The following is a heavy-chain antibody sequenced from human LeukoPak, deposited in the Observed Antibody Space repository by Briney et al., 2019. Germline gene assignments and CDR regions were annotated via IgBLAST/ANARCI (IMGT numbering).Heavy chain of an antibody. V-gene: IGHV3-7*01. CDR1: GFTFSSYW. CDR3: ARDRRTLDSSSEYYFDY. CDR2: IKQDGSEK. Sequence: QPGGSLRLSCAASGFTFSSYWMSWIRQAPGKGLEWVANIKQDGSEKYYVDSVKGRFTISRDNAKNSLYLQMNSLRAEDTAVYYCARDRRTLDSSSEYYFDYWGQGTLVTVSS. J-gene: IGHJ4*02. D-gene: IGHD6-6*01.